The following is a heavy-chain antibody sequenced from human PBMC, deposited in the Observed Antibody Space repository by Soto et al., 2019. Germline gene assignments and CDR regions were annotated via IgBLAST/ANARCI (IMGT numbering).Heavy chain of an antibody. V-gene: IGHV5-51*01. J-gene: IGHJ6*02. CDR3: ARVPEGYCSSTSCYPSRYYYYYGMDV. CDR2: IYPGDSDT. CDR1: GYSFTSYW. D-gene: IGHD2-2*01. Sequence: GESLKISCKGSGYSFTSYWIGWVRQMPGKGLEWMGIIYPGDSDTRYSPSFQGQVTISADKSISTAYLQWSSLKASDTAMYYCARVPEGYCSSTSCYPSRYYYYYGMDVWGQGTAVTVSS.